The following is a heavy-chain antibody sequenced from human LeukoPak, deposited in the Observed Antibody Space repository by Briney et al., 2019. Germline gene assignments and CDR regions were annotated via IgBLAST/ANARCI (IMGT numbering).Heavy chain of an antibody. V-gene: IGHV1-2*02. J-gene: IGHJ4*02. CDR1: GYTFTGYY. Sequence: ASVKVSCKASGYTFTGYYMHWVRQAPGQGLEWMGWINPNSGGTNYAQKFQGRVTMTRDTSISIAYMELSRLRSDDTAVYYCARDDRAAGTTFDYWGQGTLVTAS. CDR2: INPNSGGT. D-gene: IGHD6-13*01. CDR3: ARDDRAAGTTFDY.